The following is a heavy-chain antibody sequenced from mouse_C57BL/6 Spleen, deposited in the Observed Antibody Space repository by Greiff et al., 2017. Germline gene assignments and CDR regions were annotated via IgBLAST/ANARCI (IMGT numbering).Heavy chain of an antibody. CDR3: ARWLPPYAMDY. CDR1: GYTFTDYY. J-gene: IGHJ4*01. Sequence: VQLQQSGPELVKPGASVKISCKASGYTFTDYYMNWVKQSHGKSLEWIGDINPNNGGTSYNQKFKGKATLTVDKSSSTAYMELRSLTSEDSAVYYCARWLPPYAMDYWGQGPSVTVSS. V-gene: IGHV1-26*01. D-gene: IGHD2-2*01. CDR2: INPNNGGT.